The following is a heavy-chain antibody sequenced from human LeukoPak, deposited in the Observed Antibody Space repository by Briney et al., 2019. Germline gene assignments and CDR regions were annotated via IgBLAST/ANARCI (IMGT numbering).Heavy chain of an antibody. J-gene: IGHJ3*02. CDR2: IIPIFGTA. V-gene: IGHV1-69*05. CDR3: ARDRGIVVPQGAFDI. Sequence: ASVKVSCKASGGTFSSYAISWVRQAPGQGLEWMGRIIPIFGTANYAQKFQGRVTITTDESTSTPYMELSSLRSEDTAVYYCARDRGIVVPQGAFDIWGQGTMVTVSS. CDR1: GGTFSSYA. D-gene: IGHD2-15*01.